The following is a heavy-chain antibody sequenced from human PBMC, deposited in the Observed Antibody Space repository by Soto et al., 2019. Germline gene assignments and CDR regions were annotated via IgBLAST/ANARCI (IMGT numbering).Heavy chain of an antibody. CDR3: ARGVGFGELPNYYYYYMDV. V-gene: IGHV4-59*12. Sequence: SETLSLTCTVSGGSISRYYWSWVRQPPGKGLEWIGSIHYSGSAANNPSLKSRVTMLVDTSKNQFSLKLTSVTAADTAVCYCARGVGFGELPNYYYYYMDVWGKGTTVTVSS. D-gene: IGHD3-10*01. J-gene: IGHJ6*03. CDR2: IHYSGSA. CDR1: GGSISRYY.